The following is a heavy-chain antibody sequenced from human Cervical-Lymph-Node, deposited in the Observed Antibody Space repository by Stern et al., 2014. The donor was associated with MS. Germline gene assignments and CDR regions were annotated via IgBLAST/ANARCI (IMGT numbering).Heavy chain of an antibody. CDR1: GGSISSGGYY. CDR3: ARDLRYYYDSSGYYYRWFDP. CDR2: IYSSGST. J-gene: IGHJ5*02. Sequence: VQLVESGPGLVKPSQTLSLTCTVSGGSISSGGYYWSWIRQPPGKGLEWNGYIYSSGSTYYNPSLKSRVTISVDTSKNQFSLKLSSVTAADTAVYYCARDLRYYYDSSGYYYRWFDPWGQGTLVTVSS. D-gene: IGHD3-22*01. V-gene: IGHV4-31*03.